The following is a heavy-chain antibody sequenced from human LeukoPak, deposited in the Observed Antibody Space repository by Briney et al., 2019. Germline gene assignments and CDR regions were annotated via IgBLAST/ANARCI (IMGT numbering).Heavy chain of an antibody. J-gene: IGHJ6*03. CDR3: TRDSQDSYVYYMVV. CDR2: INQDGSVK. CDR1: GFTFSRYW. D-gene: IGHD3-10*02. V-gene: IGHV3-7*01. Sequence: GGSLRLSCAVSGFTFSRYWMSWVRQAPGKGLEWVANINQDGSVKYYVDSVKGRFTISGDSAKNSLYLQMNSLRAEDTAVYYCTRDSQDSYVYYMVVWGKGTTVTVSS.